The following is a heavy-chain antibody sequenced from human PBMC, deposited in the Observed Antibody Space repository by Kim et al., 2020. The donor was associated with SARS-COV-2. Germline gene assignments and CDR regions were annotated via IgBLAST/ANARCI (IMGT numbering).Heavy chain of an antibody. V-gene: IGHV3-23*01. D-gene: IGHD6-19*01. CDR3: AKDYLTSGWKPCYY. Sequence: ADSVKGRFTISRDNSKNTLYLQMNSLRAEDTAVYYCAKDYLTSGWKPCYYWGQGTLVTVSS. J-gene: IGHJ4*02.